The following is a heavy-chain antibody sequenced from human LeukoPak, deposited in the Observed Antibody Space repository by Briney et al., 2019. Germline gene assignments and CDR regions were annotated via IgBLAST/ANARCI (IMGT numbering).Heavy chain of an antibody. V-gene: IGHV3-11*01. D-gene: IGHD2-21*01. CDR3: ARVVVGGDFYFDY. CDR1: GFTFSDYY. J-gene: IGHJ4*02. Sequence: GGSLRLSCAASGFTFSDYYMSWIRQAPGKGLEWVSYISSSGSTIYYADPVKGRFTISRDNAKNSLYLQMNSLRAEDTAVYYCARVVVGGDFYFDYWGQGTLVTVSS. CDR2: ISSSGSTI.